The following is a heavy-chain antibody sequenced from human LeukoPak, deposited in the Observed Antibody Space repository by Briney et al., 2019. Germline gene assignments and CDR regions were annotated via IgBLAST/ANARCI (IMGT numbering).Heavy chain of an antibody. CDR1: GFTFSRYD. CDR2: IDTVGGT. D-gene: IGHD6-19*01. Sequence: GGSLRLSCAASGFTFSRYDMHWVRQATGEGLEWVSAIDTVGGTYYPDSVKGRFTISRDNSKNTLYLQMNSLRVEDTAVYYCARVLGDSGWYLGWFDPWGQGTLVTVSS. J-gene: IGHJ5*02. CDR3: ARVLGDSGWYLGWFDP. V-gene: IGHV3-13*01.